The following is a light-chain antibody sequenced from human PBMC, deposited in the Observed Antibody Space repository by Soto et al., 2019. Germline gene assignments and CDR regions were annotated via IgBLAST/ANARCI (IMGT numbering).Light chain of an antibody. CDR1: SSDVGGYNY. CDR3: RSYAGSPYV. CDR2: DVS. Sequence: QSALTQPRSVSGSPGQSVTISCTGTSSDVGGYNYVSWYQQHPGKAPKLMIYDVSKRPSGVPDRFSGSKSGNTASLTISGLQAEDEADYYCRSYAGSPYVFGTGTKLTVL. J-gene: IGLJ1*01. V-gene: IGLV2-11*01.